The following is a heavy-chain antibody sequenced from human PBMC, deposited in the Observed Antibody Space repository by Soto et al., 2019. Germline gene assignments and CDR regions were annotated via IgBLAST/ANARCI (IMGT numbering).Heavy chain of an antibody. V-gene: IGHV1-69*13. CDR1: GGTFSSYA. D-gene: IGHD3-16*02. J-gene: IGHJ5*02. Sequence: ASVKVSCKASGGTFSSYAISWVRRAPGQGLEWMGGIIPIFGTANYAQKFQGRVTITADESTSTAYMELSSLRSEDTAVYYCARVPDRYDYGWGSYRYTGRFDPWGQGTLVTVS. CDR2: IIPIFGTA. CDR3: ARVPDRYDYGWGSYRYTGRFDP.